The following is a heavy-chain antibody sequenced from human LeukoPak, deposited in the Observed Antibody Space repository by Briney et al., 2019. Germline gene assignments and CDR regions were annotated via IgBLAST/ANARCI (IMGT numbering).Heavy chain of an antibody. CDR2: ISSASNTI. V-gene: IGHV3-48*01. Sequence: GESLRLSCAASGFTFSSYSMNWVRQAPGKGLEWISYISSASNTIYYADSVKGRFTISRDNAKNSVYLQMNSLRAEHTAMYYCARDGWFGDYNWFDPWGQGTLVTVSS. D-gene: IGHD3-10*01. CDR1: GFTFSSYS. J-gene: IGHJ5*02. CDR3: ARDGWFGDYNWFDP.